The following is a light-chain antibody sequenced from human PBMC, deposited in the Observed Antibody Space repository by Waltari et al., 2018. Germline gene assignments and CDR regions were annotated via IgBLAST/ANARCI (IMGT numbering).Light chain of an antibody. CDR2: AAS. J-gene: IGKJ5*01. CDR3: QQAHSFPLT. CDR1: QDVSYY. Sequence: DIQMTQSPSSVSASVEDRVTITCRASQDVSYYLAWYQQKPGKAPTLLIHAASNLESGVPSRFRGRGSGTDFTLTISSLQPEDFATYYCQQAHSFPLTFGQGTRLEIK. V-gene: IGKV1D-12*01.